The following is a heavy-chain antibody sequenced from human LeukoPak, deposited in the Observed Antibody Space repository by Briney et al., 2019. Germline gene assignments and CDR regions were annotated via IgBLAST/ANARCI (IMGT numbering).Heavy chain of an antibody. J-gene: IGHJ4*02. CDR3: AREFGYNSGWFLDY. CDR2: IYYFGST. V-gene: IGHV4-59*01. Sequence: SETLSLTCSVFGGSMSGYYWSWIRQPPGKGLEWIGYIYYFGSTNYNPSLKSRVTISVDTSKKQFSLKLSSVTAADTAVYYCAREFGYNSGWFLDYWGQGTLVTVSS. D-gene: IGHD6-19*01. CDR1: GGSMSGYY.